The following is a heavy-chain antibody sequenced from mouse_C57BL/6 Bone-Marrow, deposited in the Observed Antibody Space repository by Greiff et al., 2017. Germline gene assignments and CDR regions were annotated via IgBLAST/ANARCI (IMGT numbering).Heavy chain of an antibody. J-gene: IGHJ1*03. Sequence: QVQLKEPGTELVKPGASVKLSCKASGYTFTSYWMHWVKQRPGQGLEWIGNINPSNGGTTYNEKFKGKATLTVDKSSSTAYMQLSSLTSEDSAVYYLGFYCYDGPCWYFDVWGTGTTVTVSS. CDR3: GFYCYDGPCWYFDV. CDR1: GYTFTSYW. V-gene: IGHV1-53*01. D-gene: IGHD2-12*01. CDR2: INPSNGGT.